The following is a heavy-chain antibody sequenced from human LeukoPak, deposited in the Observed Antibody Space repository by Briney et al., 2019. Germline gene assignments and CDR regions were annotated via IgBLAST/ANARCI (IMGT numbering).Heavy chain of an antibody. V-gene: IGHV3-11*01. CDR1: GFTFSDYY. J-gene: IGHJ4*02. Sequence: GGSLRLSCAASGFTFSDYYMSWIRQAPGKGLEGVSYISSSGSTIYYADSVKGRFTISRDNAKISLYLQMNSLRAEDTAVYYCARYYYGSGSPVDYWGQGTLVTVSS. CDR2: ISSSGSTI. CDR3: ARYYYGSGSPVDY. D-gene: IGHD3-10*01.